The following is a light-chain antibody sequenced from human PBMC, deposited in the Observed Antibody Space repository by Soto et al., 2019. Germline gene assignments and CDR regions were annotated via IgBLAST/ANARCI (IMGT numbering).Light chain of an antibody. CDR3: QHRSSWPLT. CDR2: DAS. V-gene: IGKV3-11*01. J-gene: IGKJ4*01. Sequence: EIVLTQSPATLSLSPGERATLSCRASQGVSNYLAWYQQKSGQAPRLLIYDASNRATGISARFSGSGSGTDFTLTISSLEPEDFAVYFCQHRSSWPLTFVGGTKVEIK. CDR1: QGVSNY.